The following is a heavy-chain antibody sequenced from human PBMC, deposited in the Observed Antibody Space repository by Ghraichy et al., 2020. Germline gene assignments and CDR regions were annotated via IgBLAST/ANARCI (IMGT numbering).Heavy chain of an antibody. J-gene: IGHJ4*02. CDR2: INHSGST. D-gene: IGHD2-21*02. Sequence: SETLSLTCAVYRGSFSGYYWSWIRQPPGKGLEWIGEINHSGSTNYNPSLKSRVTISVDTSKNQFSLKLSSVTAADTAVYYCAVTQWGAVTAHLDYWGQGTLVTVSS. CDR1: RGSFSGYY. CDR3: AVTQWGAVTAHLDY. V-gene: IGHV4-34*01.